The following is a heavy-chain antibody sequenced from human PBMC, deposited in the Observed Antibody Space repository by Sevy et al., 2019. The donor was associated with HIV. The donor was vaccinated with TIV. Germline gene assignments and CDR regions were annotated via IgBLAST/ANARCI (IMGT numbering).Heavy chain of an antibody. CDR3: ARDQGIAAAGPDGGFDP. CDR2: IYYSGST. J-gene: IGHJ5*02. D-gene: IGHD6-13*01. V-gene: IGHV4-59*01. CDR1: GGSISSYY. Sequence: SQTLSLTRTVSGGSISSYYWSWIRQPPGKGLEWIGYIYYSGSTNYNPSLKSRVTISVDTSKNQFSLKLSSVTAADTAVYYCARDQGIAAAGPDGGFDPWGQGTLVTVSS.